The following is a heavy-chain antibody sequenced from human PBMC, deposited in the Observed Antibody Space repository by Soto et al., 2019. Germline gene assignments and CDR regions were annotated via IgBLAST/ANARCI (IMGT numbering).Heavy chain of an antibody. CDR1: GGSISSYY. CDR2: IYYSGST. V-gene: IGHV4-59*08. CDR3: ARAAPKGHDAFDI. J-gene: IGHJ3*02. Sequence: ASETLSLTCTVSGGSISSYYWSWIRQPPGKGLEWIGYIYYSGSTNYNPSLKSRVTISVDTSKNQFSLKLSSVTAADTAVYYCARAAPKGHDAFDIWGQGTMVTVSS.